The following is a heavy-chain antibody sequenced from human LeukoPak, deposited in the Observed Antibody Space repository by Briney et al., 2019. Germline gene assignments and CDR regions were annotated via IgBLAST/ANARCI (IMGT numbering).Heavy chain of an antibody. CDR2: VKQDGTEK. CDR3: ARGVPSGIDYFDY. CDR1: GFTFSSYW. D-gene: IGHD3-3*01. J-gene: IGHJ4*02. V-gene: IGHV3-7*01. Sequence: GGSLRLSCAPSGFTFSSYWMTWVRQAPGKGLEWVANVKQDGTEKYYVDSVKGRFTISRDNAKNSLYLKMNSLRAEDTAVYYCARGVPSGIDYFDYWGQGTLVTVSS.